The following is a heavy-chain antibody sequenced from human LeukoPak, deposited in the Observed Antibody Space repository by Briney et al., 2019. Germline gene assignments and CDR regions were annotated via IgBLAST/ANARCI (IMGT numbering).Heavy chain of an antibody. CDR1: GLTFSRYW. D-gene: IGHD3-3*01. CDR2: IKQDGSEK. V-gene: IGHV3-7*01. CDR3: ARDLTISVGPSWFDP. J-gene: IGHJ5*02. Sequence: GGSLRLSCAASGLTFSRYWTSWVRQAPGKGLEWVAHIKQDGSEKYYVDSVKGRFTISRDNAKNSLYLQMNSLRAEDTAVYYCARDLTISVGPSWFDPWGQGTLVTVSS.